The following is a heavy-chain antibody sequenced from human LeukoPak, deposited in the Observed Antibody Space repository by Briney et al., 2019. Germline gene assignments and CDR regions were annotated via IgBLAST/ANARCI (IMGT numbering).Heavy chain of an antibody. V-gene: IGHV4-30-4*02. CDR1: GGSISSGDYY. CDR2: IYYSGST. CDR3: ARLRASVVPAVIDWFDP. D-gene: IGHD2-2*01. Sequence: SETLSLTCTVSGGSISSGDYYWSWIRQPPGKGLEWIGYIYYSGSTYYNPSLKSRVTISVDTSKNQFSLKLSSVTAADTAVYYCARLRASVVPAVIDWFDPWGQGTLVTVSS. J-gene: IGHJ5*02.